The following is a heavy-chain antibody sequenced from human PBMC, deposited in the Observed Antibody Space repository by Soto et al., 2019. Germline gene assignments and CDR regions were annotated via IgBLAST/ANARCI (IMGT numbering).Heavy chain of an antibody. J-gene: IGHJ5*02. CDR1: GCTFSSYW. Sequence: GGSLRLSCAAAGCTFSSYWMSWVRQAPGKGLEWVANIKQDGSEKYYVDSVKGRFTISRDNSKNSLYLQMNSLRAEDTAVYYCARVYYDFWSGLGPLDPWGQGILVTVSS. V-gene: IGHV3-7*01. CDR2: IKQDGSEK. CDR3: ARVYYDFWSGLGPLDP. D-gene: IGHD3-3*01.